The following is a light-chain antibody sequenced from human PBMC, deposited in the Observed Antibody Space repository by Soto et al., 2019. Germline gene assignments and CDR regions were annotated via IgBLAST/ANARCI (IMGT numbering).Light chain of an antibody. CDR3: QQYGASPPNT. CDR2: GTS. Sequence: EIVLTQSPGTLSLSPGERATLSCRASQSVSSTYLAWYQQKPGQAPRLVIYGTSSRATGIPDRFSGSGSGTDFILTISRLEPEDFAVYYCQQYGASPPNTFGQGTKLEIK. J-gene: IGKJ2*01. CDR1: QSVSSTY. V-gene: IGKV3-20*01.